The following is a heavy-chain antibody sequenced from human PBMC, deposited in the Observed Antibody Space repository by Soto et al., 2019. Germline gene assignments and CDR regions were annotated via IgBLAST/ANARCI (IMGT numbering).Heavy chain of an antibody. Sequence: PLVPLCVRCDVYGGSFGGLCWSWIRQTPGKGLEWIGENTHSGRSSYNPSLKSRVTISVDTSKNQFSLELTSLTAADTAVYYCARGYLPGGNTFFFDFRGQGALVTSPQ. J-gene: IGHJ4*02. CDR1: GGSFGGLC. CDR3: ARGYLPGGNTFFFDF. V-gene: IGHV4-34*01. D-gene: IGHD2-15*01. CDR2: NTHSGRS.